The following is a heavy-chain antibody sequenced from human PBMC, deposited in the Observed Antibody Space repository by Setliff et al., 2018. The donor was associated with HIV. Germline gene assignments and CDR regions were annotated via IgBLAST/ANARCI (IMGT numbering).Heavy chain of an antibody. D-gene: IGHD3-10*01. CDR1: GFSLSTSGVG. V-gene: IGHV2-5*02. CDR3: AHIARIKMVRGVPNWFDS. CDR2: IYWDDDK. Sequence: SGPTLVNPTQTLTLTCTFSGFSLSTSGVGVGWIRQPPGKALEWLAVIYWDDDKRYSPSLESRLTITKDTSKNQVVLTMTNMDLVDTATYFFAHIARIKMVRGVPNWFDSWGPGTLVTVS. J-gene: IGHJ5*01.